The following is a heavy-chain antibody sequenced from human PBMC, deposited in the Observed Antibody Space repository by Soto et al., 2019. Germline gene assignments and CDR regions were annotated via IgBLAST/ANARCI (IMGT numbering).Heavy chain of an antibody. D-gene: IGHD3-3*01. J-gene: IGHJ4*02. V-gene: IGHV1-3*01. CDR1: GYTFTSYA. CDR2: INAGNGNT. CDR3: ARNLMDYDYLHGYYMAYYFDY. Sequence: ASVKVSCKASGYTFTSYAMHWVRQAPGERLEWMGWINAGNGNTKYSQKFQGRVTITRDTSASTAYMELSSLRSEDTAVYYCARNLMDYDYLHGYYMAYYFDYWGQGTPVTVSS.